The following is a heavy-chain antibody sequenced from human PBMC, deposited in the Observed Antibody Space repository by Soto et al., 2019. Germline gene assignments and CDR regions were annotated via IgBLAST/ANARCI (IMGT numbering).Heavy chain of an antibody. CDR3: AKDEDSSGWGSFDX. V-gene: IGHV3-30*18. J-gene: IGHJ4*02. CDR2: ISYDGSNK. Sequence: GGSLRLSCAASGFTFSSYGMHWVRQAPGKGLEWVAVISYDGSNKYYADSVKGRFTISRDNSKNTLYLQMNSLRAEDTAVYYCAKDEDSSGWGSFDXWGQGTLVTVSS. CDR1: GFTFSSYG. D-gene: IGHD6-19*01.